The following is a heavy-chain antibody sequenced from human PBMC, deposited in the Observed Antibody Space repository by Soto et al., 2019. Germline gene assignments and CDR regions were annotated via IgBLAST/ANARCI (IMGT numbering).Heavy chain of an antibody. CDR1: GGTFSSYA. J-gene: IGHJ4*02. CDR3: ARDPGIAPGRGSPDH. CDR2: IIPIFGTA. Sequence: SVKVSCKASGGTFSSYAISWVRQARGQGLEWMGGIIPIFGTANYAQKFQGRVTSTADESTSTAYMELSSLGSEDTAVYYCARDPGIAPGRGSPDHWGQGTLVTVSS. D-gene: IGHD6-25*01. V-gene: IGHV1-69*13.